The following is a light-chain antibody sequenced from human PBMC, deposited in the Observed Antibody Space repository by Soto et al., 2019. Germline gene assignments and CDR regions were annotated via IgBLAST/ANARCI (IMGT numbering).Light chain of an antibody. CDR2: DND. Sequence: QSVLTQPPSVSAAPGQRITISCSGTTSNIGRNFVSWYHQFPGAAPELIIYDNDKRPAGIPDRFSGSRSDTSATLGITGLQLGDEADYYCGTWDNNLDAWVFGGGTKVTVL. V-gene: IGLV1-51*01. CDR3: GTWDNNLDAWV. CDR1: TSNIGRNF. J-gene: IGLJ3*02.